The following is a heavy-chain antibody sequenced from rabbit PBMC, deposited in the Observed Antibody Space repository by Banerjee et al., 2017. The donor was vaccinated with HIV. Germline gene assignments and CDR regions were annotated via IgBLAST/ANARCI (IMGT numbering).Heavy chain of an antibody. V-gene: IGHV1S45*01. D-gene: IGHD4-1*01. J-gene: IGHJ4*01. Sequence: QEQLEESWGDLAKPEGSLTLTCTASEFSFSSSYWICWVRQAPGKGLEWIACRNTYISDTASSSWAKGRFTISKTSSTTVTLQMTSLTAADTATYFCARGVWNRVWGDLWGPGTLVTVS. CDR2: RNTYISDT. CDR1: EFSFSSSYW. CDR3: ARGVWNRVWGDL.